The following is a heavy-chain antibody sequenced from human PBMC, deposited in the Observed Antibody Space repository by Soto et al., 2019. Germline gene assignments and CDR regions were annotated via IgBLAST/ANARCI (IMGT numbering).Heavy chain of an antibody. CDR3: ARGRSGDPRYFDY. D-gene: IGHD3-3*01. CDR1: GGSISNYY. V-gene: IGHV4-59*01. J-gene: IGHJ4*02. Sequence: SETLSLTCTVSGGSISNYYWTWIRQPPGKGLDWIGYIYHSGGITYNPSLKSRVTISVDMSKNLFALSLTSVTAADTAVYYCARGRSGDPRYFDYWGQGIQVT. CDR2: IYHSGGI.